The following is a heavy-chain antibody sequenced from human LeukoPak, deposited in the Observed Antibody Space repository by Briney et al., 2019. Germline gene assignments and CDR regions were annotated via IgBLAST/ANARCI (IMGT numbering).Heavy chain of an antibody. CDR2: IIPILGIA. CDR3: ARVGYCSSTSCFDY. Sequence: GASVKVSCKASGGTFSSYAISWVRQAPGQGLEWMGRIIPILGIANYAQKFQGRVTMTRNTSISTAYMELSSLRSEDTAVYYCARVGYCSSTSCFDYWGQGTLVTVSS. V-gene: IGHV1-69*04. J-gene: IGHJ4*02. CDR1: GGTFSSYA. D-gene: IGHD2-2*01.